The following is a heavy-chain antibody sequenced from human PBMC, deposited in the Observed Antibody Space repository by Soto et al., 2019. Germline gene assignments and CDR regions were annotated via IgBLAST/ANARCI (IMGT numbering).Heavy chain of an antibody. Sequence: GGSLRLSCAASGFTFSNYAINWVRQAPGKGLEWVSGVGGSGDTTQYAGSVQGRFTISRDNSKNTVYLQLSSLTAGDTALYYCARTNGYTIPRPFDYWGQGTLVTVSS. CDR3: ARTNGYTIPRPFDY. V-gene: IGHV3-23*01. CDR1: GFTFSNYA. J-gene: IGHJ4*02. D-gene: IGHD2-8*01. CDR2: VGGSGDTT.